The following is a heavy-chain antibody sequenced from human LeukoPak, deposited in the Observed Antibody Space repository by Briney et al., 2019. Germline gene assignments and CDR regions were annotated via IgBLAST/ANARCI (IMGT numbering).Heavy chain of an antibody. CDR2: IYYSGST. Sequence: SETLSLTCTVSGGSISSSSYYWGWIRQPPGKGLEWIGSIYYSGSTYYNPSLKSRVTMSVDTSKNQFSLKLSSVTAADTAVYYCARVSPPVVRSWNAFDIWGQGTMVTVSS. CDR1: GGSISSSSYY. D-gene: IGHD1-26*01. J-gene: IGHJ3*02. V-gene: IGHV4-39*07. CDR3: ARVSPPVVRSWNAFDI.